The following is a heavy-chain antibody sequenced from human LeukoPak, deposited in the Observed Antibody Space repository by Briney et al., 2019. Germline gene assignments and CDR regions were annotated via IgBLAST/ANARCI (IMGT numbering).Heavy chain of an antibody. Sequence: ASVKVSCKASGYTFTSYDMHWVRQAPGQGLEWMGIINPSGGSTSYAQKFQGRVTMTRDTSTSTGYMELSSLRSEDTAVYYCARETKMVAAAGNDYSSQRTLATVPS. CDR2: INPSGGST. CDR3: ARETKMVAAAGNDY. V-gene: IGHV1-46*01. J-gene: IGHJ4*02. D-gene: IGHD6-25*01. CDR1: GYTFTSYD.